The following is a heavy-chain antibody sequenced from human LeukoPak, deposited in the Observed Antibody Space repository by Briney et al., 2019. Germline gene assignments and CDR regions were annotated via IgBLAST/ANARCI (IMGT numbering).Heavy chain of an antibody. J-gene: IGHJ6*03. Sequence: GGSLRLSCAASGFIFSSYGMSWVRQAPGKGLELVSAISGSGDGTFYADSVKGRFTISRDNSKNTLYLQMNSLRAEATAVYYCARAPRVPRELPLYYYYYMDVWGKGTTVTISS. CDR3: ARAPRVPRELPLYYYYYMDV. CDR1: GFIFSSYG. CDR2: ISGSGDGT. V-gene: IGHV3-23*01. D-gene: IGHD1-26*01.